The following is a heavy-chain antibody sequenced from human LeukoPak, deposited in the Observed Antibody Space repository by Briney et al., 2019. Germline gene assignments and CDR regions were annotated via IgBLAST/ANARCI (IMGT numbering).Heavy chain of an antibody. V-gene: IGHV3-74*01. CDR3: AKDSQASQVVPAAGAFDI. J-gene: IGHJ3*02. CDR2: INSDGSST. D-gene: IGHD2-2*01. Sequence: GGSLRLSCAASGFTFSSYWMHWVRQAPGKGLVWVSRINSDGSSTSYADSVKGRFTISRDNAKNTLYLQMNSLRAEDTAVYYCAKDSQASQVVPAAGAFDIWGQGTMVTVSS. CDR1: GFTFSSYW.